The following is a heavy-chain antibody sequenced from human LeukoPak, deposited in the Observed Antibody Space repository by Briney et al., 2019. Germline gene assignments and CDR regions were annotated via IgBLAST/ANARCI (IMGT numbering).Heavy chain of an antibody. CDR3: AREDSTDYYSGYFDS. J-gene: IGHJ4*02. V-gene: IGHV4-31*02. CDR1: GGSISSDNYY. D-gene: IGHD3-22*01. Sequence: PSETLSLTCTVSGGSISSDNYYWSWIRQHPGKGLEWIGYISYSGNTFYNPSLQSRVALSLDPSKNQFSLKLTSVSAAGTAVYFCAREDSTDYYSGYFDSWGQGALVTVSS. CDR2: ISYSGNT.